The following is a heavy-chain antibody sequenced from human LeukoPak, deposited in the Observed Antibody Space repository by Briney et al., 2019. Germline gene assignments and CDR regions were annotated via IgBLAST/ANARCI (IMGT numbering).Heavy chain of an antibody. CDR2: IYHTGST. CDR1: GGSVSDYY. J-gene: IGHJ4*02. D-gene: IGHD7-27*01. CDR3: ASRKLGNDY. V-gene: IGHV4-59*02. Sequence: SETLSLTCTISGGSVSDYYWSWIRQSPGKGLEWLGYIYHTGSTSYSPSLKSRVTISADTSQNQFSLKLSSVTAADTAVYYCASRKLGNDYWGQGTLVTVSS.